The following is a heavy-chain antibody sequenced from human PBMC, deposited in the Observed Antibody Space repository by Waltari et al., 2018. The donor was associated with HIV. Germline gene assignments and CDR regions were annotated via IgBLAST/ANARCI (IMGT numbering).Heavy chain of an antibody. J-gene: IGHJ6*02. D-gene: IGHD3-10*01. Sequence: QEQLVQSGAAVTKPRASMKVSCKAAGYRFTDYLIHWVRQDPGQELAWMGCMNPNATGTTFPPKLQGRRTITRDPSTPTFSFEVGKLISDDTATYYCAKDLFGRLRVFSCNYYGMDVWVQWTTVTVSS. CDR1: GYRFTDYL. CDR2: MNPNATGT. V-gene: IGHV1-2*02. CDR3: AKDLFGRLRVFSCNYYGMDV.